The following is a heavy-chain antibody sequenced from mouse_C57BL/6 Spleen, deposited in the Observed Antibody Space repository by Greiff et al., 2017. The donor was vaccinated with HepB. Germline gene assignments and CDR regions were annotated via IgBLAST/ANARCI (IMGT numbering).Heavy chain of an antibody. V-gene: IGHV1-81*01. CDR2: IYPRSGNT. D-gene: IGHD4-1*01. Sequence: VQLVESGAELARPGASVKLSCKASGYTFTSYGISWVKQRTGQGLEWIGEIYPRSGNTYYNEKFKGKATLTADKSSSTAYMELRSLTSEDSAVYICARGLGLSYWYFDVWGTGTTVTVSS. CDR1: GYTFTSYG. CDR3: ARGLGLSYWYFDV. J-gene: IGHJ1*03.